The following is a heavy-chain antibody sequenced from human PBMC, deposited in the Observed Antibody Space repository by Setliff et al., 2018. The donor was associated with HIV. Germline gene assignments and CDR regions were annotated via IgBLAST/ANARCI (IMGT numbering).Heavy chain of an antibody. V-gene: IGHV3-74*01. J-gene: IGHJ6*02. CDR3: VRDITTCWDV. D-gene: IGHD4-4*01. CDR2: IDGDGSGT. Sequence: QPGGSLRLSCAASGFTFRNYWMHWVRQAPGEGLVWVSRIDGDGSGTSYADSVQGRFTISRDNAKNTLYLQMNSLRAEDTAVYYCVRDITTCWDVWGQGTTVTVSS. CDR1: GFTFRNYW.